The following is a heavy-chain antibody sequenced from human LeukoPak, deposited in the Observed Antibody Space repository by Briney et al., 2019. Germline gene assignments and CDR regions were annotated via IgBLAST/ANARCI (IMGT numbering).Heavy chain of an antibody. J-gene: IGHJ3*02. Sequence: SETLSLTCTVSGGSISSSSYYWGWIRQPPGKGLEWIGNIYYSGSTYYNPSLKSGSTYYNPSLKSRVTISVDTSKNQFSLKLSSVTAADTAVYYCVVAVAGTGAFDIWGQGTMVTVSS. CDR3: VVAVAGTGAFDI. CDR2: IYYSGSTYYNPSLKSGST. CDR1: GGSISSSSYY. V-gene: IGHV4-39*01. D-gene: IGHD6-19*01.